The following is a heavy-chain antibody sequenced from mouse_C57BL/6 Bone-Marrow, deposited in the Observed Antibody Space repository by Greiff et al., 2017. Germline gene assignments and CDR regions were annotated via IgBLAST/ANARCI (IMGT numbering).Heavy chain of an antibody. Sequence: EVKLMESGGDLVKPGGSLKLSCAASGFTFSSYGMSWVRQTPDKRLEWVATISSGGSYTYYPDSVKGRFTISRDNAKNTLYLQMSSLKSEDTAMYYCARPHYSNYWYFDVWGTGTTVTVSS. CDR2: ISSGGSYT. V-gene: IGHV5-6*01. CDR1: GFTFSSYG. CDR3: ARPHYSNYWYFDV. J-gene: IGHJ1*03. D-gene: IGHD2-5*01.